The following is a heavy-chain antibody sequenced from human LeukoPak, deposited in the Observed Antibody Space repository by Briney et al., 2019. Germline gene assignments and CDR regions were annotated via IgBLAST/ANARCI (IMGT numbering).Heavy chain of an antibody. D-gene: IGHD5-18*01. CDR2: IYSGGST. CDR3: ARGPIYSYADAFDI. J-gene: IGHJ3*02. V-gene: IGHV3-66*01. Sequence: GGSLRLSCVASGFTFSSYSMVWVRQAPGKGLEWVSVIYSGGSTYYADSVKGRFTISRDNSKNTLYLQMNSLRAEDTAVYYCARGPIYSYADAFDIWGQGTMVTVSS. CDR1: GFTFSSYS.